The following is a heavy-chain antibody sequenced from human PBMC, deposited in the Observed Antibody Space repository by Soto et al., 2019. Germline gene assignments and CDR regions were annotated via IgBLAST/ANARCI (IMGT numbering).Heavy chain of an antibody. CDR1: GFTFSSYG. J-gene: IGHJ4*02. CDR3: ARDRGGPVGATPPLSFGY. D-gene: IGHD1-26*01. V-gene: IGHV3-33*01. CDR2: IWYDGSNK. Sequence: QVQLVESGGGVVQPGRSLRLSCAASGFTFSSYGMHWVRQAPGKGLEWVAVIWYDGSNKYYADSVKGRFTISRDNSKTRLYLQMSSWRAEDAAVFYLARDRGGPVGATPPLSFGYSGEGNLVTAS.